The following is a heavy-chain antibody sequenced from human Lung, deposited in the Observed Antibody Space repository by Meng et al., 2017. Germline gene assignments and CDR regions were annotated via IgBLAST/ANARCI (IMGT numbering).Heavy chain of an antibody. D-gene: IGHD2-21*01. CDR3: ARVEVGITSGDY. J-gene: IGHJ4*02. Sequence: QAQLVQSGGEVKKRGASVKVSCKASGYTFTNYGIPWVRQAPGQGLEWMGWINAYNGDTNYAQTLQGRVTMTTDTFTSTAYMELRSLRSDDTAVYYCARVEVGITSGDYWGQGTLVTVSS. CDR2: INAYNGDT. CDR1: GYTFTNYG. V-gene: IGHV1-18*01.